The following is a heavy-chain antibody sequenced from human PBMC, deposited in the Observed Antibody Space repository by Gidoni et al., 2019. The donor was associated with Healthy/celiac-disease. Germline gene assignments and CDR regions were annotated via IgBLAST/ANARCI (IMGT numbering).Heavy chain of an antibody. CDR3: AKTWDIVVVVAAFDY. D-gene: IGHD2-15*01. Sequence: EVQLLESGGGLVQPGGSLRLSCAASGFPFSSYAMSWVRQAPGKGLEWVSAISGSGGSTYYADSVKGRFTISRDNSKNTLYLQMNSLRAEDTAVYYCAKTWDIVVVVAAFDYWGQGTLVTVSS. CDR1: GFPFSSYA. CDR2: ISGSGGST. V-gene: IGHV3-23*01. J-gene: IGHJ4*02.